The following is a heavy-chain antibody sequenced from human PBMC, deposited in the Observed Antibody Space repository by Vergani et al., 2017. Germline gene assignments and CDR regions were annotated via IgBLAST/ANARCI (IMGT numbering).Heavy chain of an antibody. Sequence: QVQLVESGGGVVQPGRSLRLSCAASGFTFSSYAMHWVRQAPGKGLEWVAVISYDGSNKYYADSVKGRFTISRDNSKNTLYLQMNSLRAEDTAVYYCASPQGRGSDDFWSGLGYEWDAFDIWGQGTMVTVSS. CDR3: ASPQGRGSDDFWSGLGYEWDAFDI. D-gene: IGHD3-3*01. CDR1: GFTFSSYA. V-gene: IGHV3-30-3*01. CDR2: ISYDGSNK. J-gene: IGHJ3*02.